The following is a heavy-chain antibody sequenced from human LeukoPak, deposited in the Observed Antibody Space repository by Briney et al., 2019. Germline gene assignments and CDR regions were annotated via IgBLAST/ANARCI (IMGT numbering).Heavy chain of an antibody. D-gene: IGHD5-18*01. CDR2: IYYSGST. CDR1: GGSISSYY. V-gene: IGHV4-59*08. CDR3: ARVHTAMVLHFGY. J-gene: IGHJ4*02. Sequence: PSETLSLTCTVSGGSISSYYWSWIRQPPGKGLEWIGYIYYSGSTNYNPSLKSRVTISVDTSKNQFSLKLSSVTAADTAVYYCARVHTAMVLHFGYWGQGTLVTVSS.